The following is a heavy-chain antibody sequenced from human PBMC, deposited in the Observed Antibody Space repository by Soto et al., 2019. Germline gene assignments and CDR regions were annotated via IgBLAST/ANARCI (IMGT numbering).Heavy chain of an antibody. Sequence: QVQLVQSGAEVKKPGSSVKVSCKASGDTSSAHAITWVRQAPGQGPEWMGGIIPISDTIYYAQKFQGRVTISADALMTTTYLEFSSLTSDDTAIYYCAKSGWTLISWMEIWGQGTLVIVSS. CDR1: GDTSSAHA. CDR2: IIPISDTI. D-gene: IGHD1-1*01. J-gene: IGHJ4*02. V-gene: IGHV1-69*12. CDR3: AKSGWTLISWMEI.